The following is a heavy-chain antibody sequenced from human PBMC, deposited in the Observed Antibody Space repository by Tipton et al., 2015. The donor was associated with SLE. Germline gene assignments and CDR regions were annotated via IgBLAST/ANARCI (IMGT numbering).Heavy chain of an antibody. V-gene: IGHV4-34*01. D-gene: IGHD2-8*01. CDR2: INHSGST. J-gene: IGHJ3*02. Sequence: LRLSCAASGFTFSSYWMSWVRQAPGKGLEWIGGINHSGSTNYNPSLKSRVTISVDTSKNQFSLKLSSVTAADTAVYYCARVRAYAGAFDIWGQGTMVTVSS. CDR3: ARVRAYAGAFDI. CDR1: GFTFSSYW.